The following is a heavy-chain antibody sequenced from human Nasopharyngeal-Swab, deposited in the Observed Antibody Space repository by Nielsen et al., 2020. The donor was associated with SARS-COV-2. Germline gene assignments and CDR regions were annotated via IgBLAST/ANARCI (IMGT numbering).Heavy chain of an antibody. J-gene: IGHJ4*02. V-gene: IGHV3-11*01. D-gene: IGHD3-22*01. CDR2: ISSSGSTI. Sequence: GGPLRLSCAAFGFTFSDYYMSWIRQAPGKGLEWVSYISSSGSTIYYADSVKGRFTISRDNAKNSLYLQMNSLRAEDTAVYYCAREDTDYYDSSGYFDYWGQGTLVTVSS. CDR1: GFTFSDYY. CDR3: AREDTDYYDSSGYFDY.